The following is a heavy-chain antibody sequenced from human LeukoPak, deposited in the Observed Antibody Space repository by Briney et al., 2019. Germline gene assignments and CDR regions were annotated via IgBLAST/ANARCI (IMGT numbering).Heavy chain of an antibody. V-gene: IGHV3-7*01. D-gene: IGHD6-25*01. CDR1: GFTISSYW. CDR3: ARDGEQRYYYYMDV. CDR2: IKQDGSEK. J-gene: IGHJ6*03. Sequence: GGSLRLSCAASGFTISSYWMSWVRQAPGKGLEWVTNIKQDGSEKYYVDSVKGRFTISRDNAKNSLYLQINSLRAEDTAVYYCARDGEQRYYYYMDVWGKGTTVTVSS.